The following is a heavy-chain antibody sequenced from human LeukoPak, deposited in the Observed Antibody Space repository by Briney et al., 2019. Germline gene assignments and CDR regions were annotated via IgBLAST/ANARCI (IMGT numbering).Heavy chain of an antibody. CDR3: ARIYDSSGYQVDY. CDR2: INPNSGGT. Sequence: ASVKVSCKASGYTFTGYYMHRVRQAPGQGLEWMGWINPNSGGTNYAQKLQGRVTMTRDTSISTAYMELSRLRSDDTAVYYCARIYDSSGYQVDYWGQGTLVTVSS. D-gene: IGHD3-22*01. V-gene: IGHV1-2*02. J-gene: IGHJ4*02. CDR1: GYTFTGYY.